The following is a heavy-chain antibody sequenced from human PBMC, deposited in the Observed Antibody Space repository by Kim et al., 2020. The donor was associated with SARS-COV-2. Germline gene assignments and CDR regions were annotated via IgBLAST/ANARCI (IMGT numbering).Heavy chain of an antibody. Sequence: NPSLKSRLTMSVDTPKNQFSLRLSSVSAADTAVYHCARIVWSGELCYFDYWGQGAQVTISS. CDR3: ARIVWSGELCYFDY. J-gene: IGHJ4*02. V-gene: IGHV4-4*06. D-gene: IGHD3-10*01.